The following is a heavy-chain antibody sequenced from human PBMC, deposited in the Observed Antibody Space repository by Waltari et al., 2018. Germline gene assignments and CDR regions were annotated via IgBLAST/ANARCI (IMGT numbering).Heavy chain of an antibody. CDR2: IYTSGST. Sequence: QVQLQESGPGLVKPSQTLSLTCTVSGGSISSGSYYWSWIRPPAGKGLEWIGRIYTSGSTNYNPSLKSRVTISVDTSKNQFSLKLSSVTAADTAVYYCARGYGYYDSSGYYSAFDIWGQGTMVTVSS. CDR1: GGSISSGSYY. V-gene: IGHV4-61*02. D-gene: IGHD3-22*01. J-gene: IGHJ3*02. CDR3: ARGYGYYDSSGYYSAFDI.